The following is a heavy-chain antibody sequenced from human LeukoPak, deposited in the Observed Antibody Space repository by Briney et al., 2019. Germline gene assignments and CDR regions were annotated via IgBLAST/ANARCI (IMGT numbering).Heavy chain of an antibody. V-gene: IGHV4-30-2*01. CDR3: ARDFQGNFDY. Sequence: NSSQTLSLTCAVSGGSISGGGYSWSWIRQPPGKGLEWIGYIYHSGSTYYNPSLKSRVTISVDRSKNQFSLKLSSVTAADTAVYYCARDFQGNFDYWGQGTLVTVSS. D-gene: IGHD2/OR15-2a*01. CDR1: GGSISGGGYS. CDR2: IYHSGST. J-gene: IGHJ4*02.